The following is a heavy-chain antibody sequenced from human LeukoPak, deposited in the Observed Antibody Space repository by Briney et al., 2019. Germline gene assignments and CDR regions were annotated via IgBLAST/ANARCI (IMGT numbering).Heavy chain of an antibody. CDR2: IWYDGSNK. Sequence: GGSLRLSCAASGFTFSSYGMHWVRQAPGKGLEWVAVIWYDGSNKYYADSVKGRFTISRDNSKNTLYLQMGSLRVEDMAVYYCARGSSMIVMGPDYWGQGTLVTVSS. J-gene: IGHJ4*02. V-gene: IGHV3-33*01. CDR1: GFTFSSYG. D-gene: IGHD3-22*01. CDR3: ARGSSMIVMGPDY.